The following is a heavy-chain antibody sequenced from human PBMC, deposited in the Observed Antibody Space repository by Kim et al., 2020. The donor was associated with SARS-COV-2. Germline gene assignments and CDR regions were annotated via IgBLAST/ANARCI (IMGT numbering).Heavy chain of an antibody. D-gene: IGHD3-22*01. CDR2: ISSSGSTI. CDR1: GFTFSSYE. V-gene: IGHV3-48*03. Sequence: GGSLRLSCAASGFTFSSYEMNWVRQAPGKGLEWVSYISSSGSTIYYADSVKGRFTISRDNAKNSLYLQMNSLRAEDTAVYYCARRYDSSGYWSYYYYGMDVWGQGTTVTVSS. CDR3: ARRYDSSGYWSYYYYGMDV. J-gene: IGHJ6*02.